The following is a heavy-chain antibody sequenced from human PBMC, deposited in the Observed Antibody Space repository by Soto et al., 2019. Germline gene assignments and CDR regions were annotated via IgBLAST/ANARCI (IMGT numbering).Heavy chain of an antibody. CDR3: ARDRGEGRWTSFDY. Sequence: QVQLVQSGAEVKKPGASVKVSCKASGYTFTSYYMHWVRQAPGQGLEWMGIINPSGGSTSYAQKFPGRVTMTRDTSTSPVYMELSSLGSEDTAVYYCARDRGEGRWTSFDYWGQGTLVTVSS. J-gene: IGHJ4*02. CDR2: INPSGGST. V-gene: IGHV1-46*01. CDR1: GYTFTSYY. D-gene: IGHD3-10*01.